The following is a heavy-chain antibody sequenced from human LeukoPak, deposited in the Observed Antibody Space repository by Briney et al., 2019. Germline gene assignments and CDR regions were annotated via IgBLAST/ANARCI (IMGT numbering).Heavy chain of an antibody. Sequence: ASVKVSCKASGYTFTSYAMHWVRQAPGQRLEWMGWINAGNGHTRYSQRFQGRVTITRDTSASTVYMEVTSLRFEDTAVYYCARGIWSRTVSSYYFDCWGQGTLVTVSS. CDR2: INAGNGHT. CDR3: ARGIWSRTVSSYYFDC. D-gene: IGHD3-3*01. CDR1: GYTFTSYA. V-gene: IGHV1-3*01. J-gene: IGHJ4*02.